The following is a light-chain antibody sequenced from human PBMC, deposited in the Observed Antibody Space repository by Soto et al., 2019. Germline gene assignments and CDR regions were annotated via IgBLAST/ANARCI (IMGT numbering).Light chain of an antibody. V-gene: IGLV2-14*01. Sequence: QSVLTQPASVSGSPGQSITISCTGTSSDVSGYNYVSWYQQHPGKAPKLMIYDVSNRPSGVSNRFSGSKSGNTASLTISGLQAEDEADYYCSSYTSSSTPGVVFGGGTKLTVL. CDR2: DVS. CDR3: SSYTSSSTPGVV. CDR1: SSDVSGYNY. J-gene: IGLJ2*01.